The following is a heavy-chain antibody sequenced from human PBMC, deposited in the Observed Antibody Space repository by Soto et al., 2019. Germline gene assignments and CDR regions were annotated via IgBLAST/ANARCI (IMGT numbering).Heavy chain of an antibody. Sequence: GASVKVSCKASGITSTTYAIHWVCQAPGQGLEWMGWVNTGNGNTRYSQRFLGRVSLTTDTSASTASMDLSSLTSEDTAVYYCARAISGYVTWGQGTLVTSPQ. J-gene: IGHJ5*02. CDR3: ARAISGYVT. V-gene: IGHV1-3*04. CDR1: GITSTTYA. CDR2: VNTGNGNT. D-gene: IGHD5-12*01.